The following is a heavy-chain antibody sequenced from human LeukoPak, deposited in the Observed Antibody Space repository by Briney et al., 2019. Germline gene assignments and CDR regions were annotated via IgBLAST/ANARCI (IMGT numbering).Heavy chain of an antibody. J-gene: IGHJ6*03. V-gene: IGHV4-59*08. Sequence: SETLSLTCTVSGGSISSYYWSWIRDPPGKGLEGIGYIYYSGSTNYNPFLKSRVTISVDTSKNQFSLKLSSVTAADTAVYYCARRYCSSTSCPPDYYYMDVWGKGTTVTVSS. D-gene: IGHD2-2*01. CDR3: ARRYCSSTSCPPDYYYMDV. CDR1: GGSISSYY. CDR2: IYYSGST.